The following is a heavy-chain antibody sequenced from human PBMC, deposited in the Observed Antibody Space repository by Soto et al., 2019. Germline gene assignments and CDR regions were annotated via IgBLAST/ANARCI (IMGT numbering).Heavy chain of an antibody. CDR3: AREDYYYGSGSYFY. CDR2: IYYSGST. J-gene: IGHJ4*02. D-gene: IGHD3-10*01. Sequence: QVQLQESGPGLVKPSQTLSLTCTVSGGSISSGGYYWSWIRQHPGKGLEWIGYIYYSGSTYYHPSLKSRVTISAYTSKNQLSLRLSSVTAADTAVYYCAREDYYYGSGSYFYWGQGTLVTVSS. CDR1: GGSISSGGYY. V-gene: IGHV4-31*03.